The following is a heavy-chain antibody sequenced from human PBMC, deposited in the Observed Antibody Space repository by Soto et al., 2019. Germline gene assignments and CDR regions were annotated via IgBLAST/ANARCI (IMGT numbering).Heavy chain of an antibody. Sequence: DVQMLESGGGLVQPGGSLSLSCAASGFTLSSYAMSWVRQAPGKGLEWVSVISGSGDITYYADSVKGRFTISSDNSKNTLYLQMNSLRAEDTAVYYCAKEMGYYYCVDVWGQGTTVTVAS. J-gene: IGHJ6*02. V-gene: IGHV3-23*01. CDR2: ISGSGDIT. D-gene: IGHD2-8*01. CDR3: AKEMGYYYCVDV. CDR1: GFTLSSYA.